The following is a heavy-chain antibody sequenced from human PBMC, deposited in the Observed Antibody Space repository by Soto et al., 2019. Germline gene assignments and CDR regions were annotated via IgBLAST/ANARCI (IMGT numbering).Heavy chain of an antibody. J-gene: IGHJ3*02. CDR3: AKGVTTVTTGGDAFDI. Sequence: PGGSLRLSCAASGFTFSSYAMSWVRQAPGKGLEWVSAISGSGGSTYYADSVKGRFTISRDNSKNTLYLQMNSLRAEDTAVFYCAKGVTTVTTGGDAFDIWGQGTMVTVSS. D-gene: IGHD4-17*01. CDR2: ISGSGGST. V-gene: IGHV3-23*01. CDR1: GFTFSSYA.